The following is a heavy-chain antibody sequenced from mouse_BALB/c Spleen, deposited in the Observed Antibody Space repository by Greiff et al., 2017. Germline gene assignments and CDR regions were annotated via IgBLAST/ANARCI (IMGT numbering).Heavy chain of an antibody. D-gene: IGHD2-2*01. J-gene: IGHJ1*01. CDR1: GYSFTSDY. CDR3: ARWLQWYFDV. CDR2: IDPFNGGT. Sequence: EVQLQESGPELMKPGASVKISCKASGYSFTSDYMHWVKQSHGKSLEWIGYIDPFNGGTSYNQKFKGKATLTVDKSSSTAYMHLSSLTSEDSAVYYCARWLQWYFDVWGAGTTVTVSS. V-gene: IGHV1S135*01.